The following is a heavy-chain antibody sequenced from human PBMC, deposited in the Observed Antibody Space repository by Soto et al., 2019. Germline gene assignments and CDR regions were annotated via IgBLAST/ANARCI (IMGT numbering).Heavy chain of an antibody. V-gene: IGHV4-39*02. J-gene: IGHJ4*02. CDR3: ARERLGVFDY. CDR1: GGSISSSSYY. CDR2: FYYGAST. D-gene: IGHD3-9*01. Sequence: QLQLQESGPGLVKPSETLSLTCTVSGGSISSSSYYWGWVRQPPGKGLEWIGSFYYGASTYYNPSLKSRVTISVDTSKNQFSLKLSSVTATDTAVYYCARERLGVFDYWGQGTLVTVSS.